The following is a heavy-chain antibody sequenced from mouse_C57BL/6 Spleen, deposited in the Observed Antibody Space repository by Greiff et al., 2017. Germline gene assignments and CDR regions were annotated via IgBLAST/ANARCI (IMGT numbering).Heavy chain of an antibody. J-gene: IGHJ1*03. CDR3: ARGIYYGSRGGYFDV. CDR1: GFTFSDYY. V-gene: IGHV5-16*01. CDR2: INYDGSST. Sequence: EVMLVESEGGLVQPGSSMKLSCTASGFTFSDYYMAWVRQVPEKGLEWVANINYDGSSTYYLDSLKSRFIISRDNAKNILYLQMSSLKSEDTATYYCARGIYYGSRGGYFDVWGTGTTVTVSS. D-gene: IGHD1-1*01.